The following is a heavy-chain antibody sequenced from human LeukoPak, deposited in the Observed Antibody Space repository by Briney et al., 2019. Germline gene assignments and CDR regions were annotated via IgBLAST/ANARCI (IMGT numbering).Heavy chain of an antibody. J-gene: IGHJ4*02. Sequence: SETLSLTCTVSGGSFNNYYWTRIRQPPGKGLEWIGYIYYSGSTNYNPSLKSRVTISVDTSKNQFSLKLSSVTAADTAIYYCARDPSRTSSWYDYWGQGTLVTVSS. CDR2: IYYSGST. CDR1: GGSFNNYY. CDR3: ARDPSRTSSWYDY. V-gene: IGHV4-59*01. D-gene: IGHD6-13*01.